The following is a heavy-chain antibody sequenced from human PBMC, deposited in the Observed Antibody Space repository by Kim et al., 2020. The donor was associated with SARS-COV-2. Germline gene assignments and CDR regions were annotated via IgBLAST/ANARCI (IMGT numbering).Heavy chain of an antibody. V-gene: IGHV4-39*06. J-gene: IGHJ4*02. CDR3: ARDFLGYYDSSGHYSFDS. Sequence: KSRVTISMDTSKNQFALKLSSVTAADTAVYYCARDFLGYYDSSGHYSFDSWGQGTLVTVSS. D-gene: IGHD3-22*01.